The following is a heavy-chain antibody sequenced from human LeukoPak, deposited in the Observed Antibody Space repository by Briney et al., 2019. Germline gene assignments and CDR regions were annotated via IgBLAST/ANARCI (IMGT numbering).Heavy chain of an antibody. CDR1: GGSISSYY. V-gene: IGHV4-59*01. J-gene: IGHJ5*02. CDR3: AREREGYDSSGYYSYNWFDP. CDR2: IYYSGST. D-gene: IGHD3-22*01. Sequence: SSETLSLTCTVSGGSISSYYWSWIRQPPGKGLEWVGCIYYSGSTNYNPSPKSRVTISVDTSKNQFSLKLSSVTAANTAVYYCAREREGYDSSGYYSYNWFDPWGQGTLVTVSS.